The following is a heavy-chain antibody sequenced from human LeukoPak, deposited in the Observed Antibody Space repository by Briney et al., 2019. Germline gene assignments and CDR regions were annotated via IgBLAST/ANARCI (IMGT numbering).Heavy chain of an antibody. CDR1: GFTFSSYG. D-gene: IGHD2-2*01. CDR3: AKELYCSSTSCYAGHFDY. CDR2: IWYDGSNK. J-gene: IGHJ4*02. V-gene: IGHV3-33*06. Sequence: GRSLRLSCAASGFTFSSYGMHWVRQAPGKGLEWVAVIWYDGSNKYYADSVKGRFTISRDNSKNTLYLQMNSLRAEDTAVYYCAKELYCSSTSCYAGHFDYWGQGTLVTVSS.